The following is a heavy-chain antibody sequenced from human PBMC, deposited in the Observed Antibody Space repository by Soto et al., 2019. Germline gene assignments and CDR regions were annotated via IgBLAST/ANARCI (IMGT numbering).Heavy chain of an antibody. J-gene: IGHJ4*02. Sequence: SLRLSCAASGFTFSSYEMNWVRQAPGKGLEWVSYISSSGSTIYYADSVKGRFTISRDNAKNSLYLQMNSLRAEDTAVYYCARGYQVVGATSPVVFWGQGTLVTVSS. D-gene: IGHD1-26*01. CDR3: ARGYQVVGATSPVVF. V-gene: IGHV3-48*03. CDR2: ISSSGSTI. CDR1: GFTFSSYE.